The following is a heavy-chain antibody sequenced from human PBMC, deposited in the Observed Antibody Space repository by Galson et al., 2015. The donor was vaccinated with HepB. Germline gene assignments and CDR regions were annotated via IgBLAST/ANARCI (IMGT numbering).Heavy chain of an antibody. D-gene: IGHD3-16*02. CDR3: ARQRLMTTFGGLIAGGMDV. CDR1: GYTFTGYG. V-gene: IGHV1-18*04. J-gene: IGHJ6*01. CDR2: ISAYDGNT. Sequence: SVKVSCKASGYTFTGYGISWVRQAPGQGLEWIAWISAYDGNTMYAQKFPGRVTMTRDTSTNTAYMEVRSLRSDDTAVYYCARQRLMTTFGGLIAGGMDVWGQGTTVIVSS.